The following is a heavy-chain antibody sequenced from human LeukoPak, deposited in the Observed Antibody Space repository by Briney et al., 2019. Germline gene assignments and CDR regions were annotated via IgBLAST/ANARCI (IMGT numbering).Heavy chain of an antibody. D-gene: IGHD3-22*01. J-gene: IGHJ4*02. CDR2: ISAYNGNT. CDR1: GYTFTSYG. V-gene: IGHV1-18*01. CDR3: ASSYDSSCYYFQVLDY. Sequence: ASVKVSCKASGYTFTSYGISWVRQAPGQGLEWMGWISAYNGNTNYAQKLQGRVTMTTDTSTSTAYMELRSLRSDDTAVYYCASSYDSSCYYFQVLDYWGQGTLVTVSS.